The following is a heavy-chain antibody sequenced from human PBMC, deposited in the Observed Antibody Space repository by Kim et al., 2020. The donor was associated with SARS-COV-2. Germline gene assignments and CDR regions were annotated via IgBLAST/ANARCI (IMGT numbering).Heavy chain of an antibody. CDR3: ARHFGELPYAFDI. CDR2: IYYSGST. V-gene: IGHV4-39*01. D-gene: IGHD3-10*01. Sequence: SETLSLTCTVSGGSISSSSYYWGWIRQPPGKGLEWIGSIYYSGSTYYNPSLKSRVTISVDTSKNQFSLKLSSVTAADTAVYYCARHFGELPYAFDIWGQGTMVTVSS. CDR1: GGSISSSSYY. J-gene: IGHJ3*02.